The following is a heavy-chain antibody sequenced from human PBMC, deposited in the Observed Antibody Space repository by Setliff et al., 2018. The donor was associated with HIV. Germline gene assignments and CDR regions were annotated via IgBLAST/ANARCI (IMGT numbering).Heavy chain of an antibody. CDR2: IYTSGST. Sequence: PSETLSLTCTVSGDSLSSGSYYWSWIRQPAGKGLEWIGHIYTSGSTNYNPSLKSRVTISVDTSKNQFSLKLRSVTAADTAVYYCATEGRRDGYNPGFDYWGQGTLVTVSS. CDR3: ATEGRRDGYNPGFDY. V-gene: IGHV4-61*09. J-gene: IGHJ4*02. CDR1: GDSLSSGSYY. D-gene: IGHD5-12*01.